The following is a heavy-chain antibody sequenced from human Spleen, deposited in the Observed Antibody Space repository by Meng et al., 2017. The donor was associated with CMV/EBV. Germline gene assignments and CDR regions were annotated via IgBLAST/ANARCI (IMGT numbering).Heavy chain of an antibody. CDR2: INPNSGGT. D-gene: IGHD3-22*01. J-gene: IGHJ4*02. CDR3: ASLTYYYDSSGYYPPDY. Sequence: QVQLGQSGAEVKKSGASVKVSCKASGYTFTGYYMHWVRQAPGQGLEWMGWINPNSGGTNYAQKFQGRVTMTRDTSISTAYMELSRLRSDDTAVYYCASLTYYYDSSGYYPPDYWGQGTLVTVSS. CDR1: GYTFTGYY. V-gene: IGHV1-2*02.